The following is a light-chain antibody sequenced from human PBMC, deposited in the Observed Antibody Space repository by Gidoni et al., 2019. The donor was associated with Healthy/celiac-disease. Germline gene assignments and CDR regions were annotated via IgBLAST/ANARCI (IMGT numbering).Light chain of an antibody. CDR2: DNS. Sequence: QSVLTQPPSVSGAPGQRVTISCTGSSSNIGAGYDVHWYQQLPGTAPKLLIYDNSNRPLGVPDRFSGSKSGTSASLAITGLQAEDEADYYCQSYDSSLSVVFGGGTKLTVL. J-gene: IGLJ2*01. CDR3: QSYDSSLSVV. V-gene: IGLV1-40*01. CDR1: SSNIGAGYD.